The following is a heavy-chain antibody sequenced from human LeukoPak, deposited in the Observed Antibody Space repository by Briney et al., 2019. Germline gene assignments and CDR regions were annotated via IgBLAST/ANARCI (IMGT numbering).Heavy chain of an antibody. D-gene: IGHD3-10*01. J-gene: IGHJ4*02. V-gene: IGHV3-30-3*01. CDR3: ARGIRRVLLWFGEFDY. CDR2: ISYDGSNK. Sequence: GGSLRLSCAASGFTLSSYAMHWVRQAPGKGLEWVAVISYDGSNKYYADSVKGRFTISRDNSKNTLYLQMNSLRAEDTAVYYCARGIRRVLLWFGEFDYWGQGTLVTVSS. CDR1: GFTLSSYA.